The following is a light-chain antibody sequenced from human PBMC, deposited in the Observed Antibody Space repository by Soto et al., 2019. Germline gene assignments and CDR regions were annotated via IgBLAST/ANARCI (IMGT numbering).Light chain of an antibody. CDR3: QQYGSSPT. CDR2: GAS. V-gene: IGKV3-20*01. CDR1: QSVSSSY. J-gene: IGKJ4*01. Sequence: EIVLTQSPGTLSLSPGERATLSCRASQSVSSSYLAWYQQKPGQAPRLLIYGASSRATGIPDRFSGSGSWTDITLTISRLEPEDFAVYYCQQYGSSPTFGGGTKVEIK.